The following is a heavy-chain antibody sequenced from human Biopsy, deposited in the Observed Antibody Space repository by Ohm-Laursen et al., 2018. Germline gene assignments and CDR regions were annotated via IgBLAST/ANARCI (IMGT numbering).Heavy chain of an antibody. Sequence: ETLSLTCTVSGGSFTGHYWSWIRQPPGKGLEWIGHISYTGYTSYNASLKSWVTISVDTSRNHFSLRLSSLTAADTAVYYCARGSNDFGGLYFPRWGQGTLLTVSS. D-gene: IGHD4-23*01. CDR1: GGSFTGHY. CDR3: ARGSNDFGGLYFPR. CDR2: ISYTGYT. V-gene: IGHV4-59*11. J-gene: IGHJ4*02.